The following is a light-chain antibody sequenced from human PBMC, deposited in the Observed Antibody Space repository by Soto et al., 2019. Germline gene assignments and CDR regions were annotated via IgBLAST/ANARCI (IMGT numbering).Light chain of an antibody. CDR2: DAS. CDR1: QDINNY. Sequence: DIQMTQSPSSLSASVGDRVIITCQASQDINNYLNWYQQKPGKAPKLLIYDASNLETGVPSRFSGSGSGTEFTFTISSLQPEDIATYYCQQYDNLPLTFGGGTKVEIK. J-gene: IGKJ4*01. CDR3: QQYDNLPLT. V-gene: IGKV1-33*01.